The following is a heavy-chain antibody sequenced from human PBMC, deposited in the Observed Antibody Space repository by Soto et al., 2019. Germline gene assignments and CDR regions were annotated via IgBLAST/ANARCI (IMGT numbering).Heavy chain of an antibody. Sequence: GGSLRLSCAASGFTFSSYAMHWVRQAPGKGLEWVAVISYDGSNKYYADSVKGRFTISRDNSKNTLYLQMNSLRAEDTAVYYCVIEQIQLWGAAAYGMDVWGQVTTVTVSS. J-gene: IGHJ6*02. CDR1: GFTFSSYA. CDR2: ISYDGSNK. D-gene: IGHD5-18*01. CDR3: VIEQIQLWGAAAYGMDV. V-gene: IGHV3-30-3*01.